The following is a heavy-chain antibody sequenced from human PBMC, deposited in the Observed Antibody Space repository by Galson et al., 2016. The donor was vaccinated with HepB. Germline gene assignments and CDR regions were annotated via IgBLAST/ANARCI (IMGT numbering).Heavy chain of an antibody. D-gene: IGHD4-17*01. CDR3: ARARVDYGDYDWFDP. V-gene: IGHV4-31*03. CDR1: GGSISSGDYY. Sequence: TLSLTCTVSGGSISSGDYYWSWIRQHPGKGLEWITYISHSGSPYYNPSLKSRVTIAMDTPKNQFSLKLSSGNAADTAVYYCARARVDYGDYDWFDPWGQGTLVTVSS. J-gene: IGHJ5*02. CDR2: ISHSGSP.